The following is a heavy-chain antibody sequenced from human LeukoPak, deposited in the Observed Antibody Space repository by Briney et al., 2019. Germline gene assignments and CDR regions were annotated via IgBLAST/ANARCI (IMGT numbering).Heavy chain of an antibody. J-gene: IGHJ4*02. CDR2: IGWNGDSI. D-gene: IGHD1-26*01. Sequence: GGSLRLSCAASGFTFDDYAMHWVRQTPGKGLEWVSGIGWNGDSIGYADSVKGRFTISRDNAKNSLYLQMNSLRAEDTALYYCARDTVGVTDYWGQGTLVTVSS. CDR1: GFTFDDYA. V-gene: IGHV3-9*01. CDR3: ARDTVGVTDY.